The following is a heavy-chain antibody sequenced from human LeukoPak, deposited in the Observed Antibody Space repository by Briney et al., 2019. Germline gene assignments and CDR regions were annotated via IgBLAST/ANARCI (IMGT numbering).Heavy chain of an antibody. CDR3: AKGKQWLVPSDY. D-gene: IGHD6-19*01. CDR1: GFTFSSYG. CDR2: ISGSGGST. J-gene: IGHJ4*02. V-gene: IGHV3-23*01. Sequence: GGSLRLSCAASGFTFSSYGMSWVRQAPGKGLEWVSAISGSGGSTYYADSVKGRFTTSRDNSKNTLYLQMNSLRAEDTAVYYCAKGKQWLVPSDYWGQGTLVTVSS.